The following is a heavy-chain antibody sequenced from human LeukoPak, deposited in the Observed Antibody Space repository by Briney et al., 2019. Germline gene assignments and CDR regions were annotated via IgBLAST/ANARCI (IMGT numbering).Heavy chain of an antibody. Sequence: PGGSLRLSCAASGFTLSSYATSWVRQAPGKGLEWVSAISGSGGSTYYADSVKGRFTISRDNSKNTLYLQMNSLRAEDTAVYYCAKHPLIAAASGWFDPWGQGTLVTVSS. D-gene: IGHD6-6*01. J-gene: IGHJ5*02. CDR1: GFTLSSYA. CDR3: AKHPLIAAASGWFDP. V-gene: IGHV3-23*01. CDR2: ISGSGGST.